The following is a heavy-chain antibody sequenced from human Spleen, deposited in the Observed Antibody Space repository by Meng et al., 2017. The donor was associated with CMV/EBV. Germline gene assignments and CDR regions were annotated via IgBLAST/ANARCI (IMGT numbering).Heavy chain of an antibody. Sequence: SGPTLVKPTQTLTLTCTFSGFSLTTSGVGVGWIRQPPGKAPEWLALIYWSDEKRYSPSLKNRLTITKDTSKNQVVLTMTTMDPVDSGTYFCAHSPPGRRFLQGGPKGSRLNFFDFWGQGAPVTVSS. D-gene: IGHD3-3*01. CDR2: IYWSDEK. CDR3: AHSPPGRRFLQGGPKGSRLNFFDF. J-gene: IGHJ4*02. CDR1: GFSLTTSGVG. V-gene: IGHV2-5*01.